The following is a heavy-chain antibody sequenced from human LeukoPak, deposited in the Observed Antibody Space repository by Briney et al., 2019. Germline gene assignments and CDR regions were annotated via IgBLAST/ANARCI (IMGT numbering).Heavy chain of an antibody. Sequence: GRSLRLSCAASGFTFSSYAMHWVRQAPGKGLEWVAVISYDGSNKYYADSVKGRFTISRDNAKNSLYLQVNSLRAEDTAVYYCAREHCGATSCSYFDYWGQGTLVTVSS. CDR2: ISYDGSNK. D-gene: IGHD2-2*01. CDR3: AREHCGATSCSYFDY. J-gene: IGHJ4*02. V-gene: IGHV3-30*04. CDR1: GFTFSSYA.